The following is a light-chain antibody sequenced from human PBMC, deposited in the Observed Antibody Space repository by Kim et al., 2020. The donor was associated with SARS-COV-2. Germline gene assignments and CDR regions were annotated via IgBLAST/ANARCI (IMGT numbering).Light chain of an antibody. J-gene: IGLJ2*01. CDR1: TSNLGAGYD. V-gene: IGLV1-40*01. CDR2: GNS. CDR3: QSYDSSLSAVV. Sequence: QSVLTQPPSVSGAPGQRVTISCTGSTSNLGAGYDVHWYRQLPGTAPRLLIYGNSNRPSGVPDRFSGSKSGTSASLAITGLQAEDEADYYCQSYDSSLSAVVFGGGTKLTVL.